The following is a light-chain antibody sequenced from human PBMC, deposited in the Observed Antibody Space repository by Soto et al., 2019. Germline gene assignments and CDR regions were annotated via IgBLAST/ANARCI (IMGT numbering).Light chain of an antibody. CDR1: QDVSNY. Sequence: DIQMTQSPSSLSASVGDRVTITCQASQDVSNYLNWYQQKPGKAPKLLIYDASNLETRVPSRFSGSGSGTDFNFPISSLQPEDISTYYCQQYDNLPALTFGGGTKVEIK. CDR2: DAS. V-gene: IGKV1-33*01. CDR3: QQYDNLPALT. J-gene: IGKJ4*01.